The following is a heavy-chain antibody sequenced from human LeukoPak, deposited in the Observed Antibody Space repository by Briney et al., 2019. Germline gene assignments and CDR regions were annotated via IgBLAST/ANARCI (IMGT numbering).Heavy chain of an antibody. CDR1: GYTFTSYG. V-gene: IGHV1-69*04. CDR3: ARGMGYSYGHPQGAFDI. Sequence: ASVKVSCKASGYTFTSYGISWVRQAPGQGLEWMGRIIPIFGIANYAQKFQGRVTITADKSTSTAYMELSSLRSEDTAVYYCARGMGYSYGHPQGAFDIWGQGTMVTVSS. CDR2: IIPIFGIA. D-gene: IGHD5-18*01. J-gene: IGHJ3*02.